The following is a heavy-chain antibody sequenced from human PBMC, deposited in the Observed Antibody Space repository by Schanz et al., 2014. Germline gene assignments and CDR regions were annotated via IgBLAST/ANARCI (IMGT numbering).Heavy chain of an antibody. Sequence: DVQVVESGGDLVQPGGSLRLSCAASGFTVDSNYMSWVRQAPGKGLEWVSSVSSSSTYIFYADSVRGRFTISRDNSRNTLYLQMNSLRAEDTAVYYCAKDFTGSGIFFNSWGQGTLVSVSS. CDR2: VSSSSTYI. D-gene: IGHD3-10*01. CDR1: GFTVDSNY. V-gene: IGHV3-21*04. CDR3: AKDFTGSGIFFNS. J-gene: IGHJ5*01.